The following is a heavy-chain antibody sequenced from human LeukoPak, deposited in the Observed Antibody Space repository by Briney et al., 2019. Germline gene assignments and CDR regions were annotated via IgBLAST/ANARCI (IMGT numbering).Heavy chain of an antibody. CDR3: ASMYGSGSFSDY. V-gene: IGHV4-34*01. CDR2: INHSGST. J-gene: IGHJ4*02. D-gene: IGHD3-10*01. Sequence: PSETLSLTCAVYGGSFSGYYWSWIRQPPGKGLEWIGEINHSGSTNYNPSLKSRVTISVDTSKNQFSLKLSSVTAADTAVYYCASMYGSGSFSDYWGQGTLVTVSS. CDR1: GGSFSGYY.